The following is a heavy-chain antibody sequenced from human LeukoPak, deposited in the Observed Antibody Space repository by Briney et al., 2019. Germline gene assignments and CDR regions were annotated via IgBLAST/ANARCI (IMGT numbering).Heavy chain of an antibody. Sequence: RSSETLSLTCAVYGGSFSGYYWSWIRQPPGKGLEWIGEINHSGSTNYNPSLKSRVTISVDTSKNQFSLKLSSVTAADTAVYYCARDPPYYDFWSGPLRGAFDIWGQGTMVTVSS. V-gene: IGHV4-34*01. CDR2: INHSGST. CDR3: ARDPPYYDFWSGPLRGAFDI. J-gene: IGHJ3*02. CDR1: GGSFSGYY. D-gene: IGHD3-3*01.